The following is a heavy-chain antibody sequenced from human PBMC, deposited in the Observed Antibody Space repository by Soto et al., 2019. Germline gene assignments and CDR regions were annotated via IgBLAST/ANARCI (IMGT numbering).Heavy chain of an antibody. CDR1: GYTLASYG. D-gene: IGHD3-10*01. CDR2: ISAYNGNT. V-gene: IGHV1-18*01. Sequence: GASVKVSCKASGYTLASYGSSWVRQAPGQGLEWMGWISAYNGNTNYAQKLQGRVTMTTDTSTSTAYMELRSLRSDDTAVYYCARDWDYYGSGKHTIDYWGQGTLVTVSS. CDR3: ARDWDYYGSGKHTIDY. J-gene: IGHJ4*02.